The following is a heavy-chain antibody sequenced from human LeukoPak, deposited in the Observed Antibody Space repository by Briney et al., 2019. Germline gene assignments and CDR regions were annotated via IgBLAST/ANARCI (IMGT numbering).Heavy chain of an antibody. CDR1: GFTFSSHS. CDR3: ARHDSHQYSSGWY. D-gene: IGHD6-19*01. J-gene: IGHJ4*02. Sequence: PGGSLRLSCAASGFTFSSHSMNWVRQAPGKGLEWVSSISSSSSYIYYADSVKGRFTISRDNAKNSLYLQMNSLRAEDTAVYYCARHDSHQYSSGWYWGQGTLVTVSS. CDR2: ISSSSSYI. V-gene: IGHV3-21*01.